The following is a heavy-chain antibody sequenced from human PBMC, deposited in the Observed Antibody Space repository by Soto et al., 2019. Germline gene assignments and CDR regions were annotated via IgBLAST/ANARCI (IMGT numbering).Heavy chain of an antibody. CDR1: ESVFSRYT. V-gene: IGHV3-21*01. Sequence: EVQLVESGGGLVKPGGSLRLSCEASESVFSRYTMNWVRQAPGKGLEWVASMSSEGSYMYDAESVRGRFSISRDNAKKSLFLHMSSLRVNDTAVYYCVGLRERFGDFEPTLYGLHVWGQGTTVIVSS. J-gene: IGHJ6*02. D-gene: IGHD4-17*01. CDR2: MSSEGSYM. CDR3: VGLRERFGDFEPTLYGLHV.